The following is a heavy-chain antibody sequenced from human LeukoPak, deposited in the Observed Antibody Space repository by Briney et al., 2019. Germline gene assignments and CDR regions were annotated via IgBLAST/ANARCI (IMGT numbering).Heavy chain of an antibody. J-gene: IGHJ5*02. CDR2: IIPILGMA. Sequence: ASVKVSCKASGYTFTGYYMHWVRQAPGQGLEWMGRIIPILGMANYAQKFQGRVTITADKSTSTAYMELSSLRSEDTAVYYCAREWSIVVVPAATNWFDPWGQETLVTVSS. CDR1: GYTFTGYY. D-gene: IGHD2-2*01. CDR3: AREWSIVVVPAATNWFDP. V-gene: IGHV1-69*04.